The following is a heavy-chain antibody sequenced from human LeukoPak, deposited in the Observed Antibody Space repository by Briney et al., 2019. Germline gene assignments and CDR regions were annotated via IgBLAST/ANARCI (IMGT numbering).Heavy chain of an antibody. Sequence: GGSLRLSCAASGFTFDDYDMSWVRQAPGKGLEWVSGINWNGGSTGYADSVKGRFTISRDNAKNSLYLQMNSLRAEDTALYHCATRMGSCGIGDWGQGTLVTVSS. CDR3: ATRMGSCGIGD. CDR1: GFTFDDYD. D-gene: IGHD5-18*01. J-gene: IGHJ4*02. CDR2: INWNGGST. V-gene: IGHV3-20*01.